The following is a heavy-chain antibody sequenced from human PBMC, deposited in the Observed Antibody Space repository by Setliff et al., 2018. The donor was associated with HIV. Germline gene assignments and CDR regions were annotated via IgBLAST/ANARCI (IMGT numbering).Heavy chain of an antibody. CDR3: GRDYRSWIRAIGY. CDR2: INASGDKT. Sequence: ASVKVSCKTSGYSFTNYYIHWVRQAPGEGLEWVGVINASGDKTNYAQKFQGRLIITKDTSTSTVYMELSSLRSDDTAVYYCGRDYRSWIRAIGYWGQGTLVTVSS. CDR1: GYSFTNYY. J-gene: IGHJ4*02. D-gene: IGHD5-12*01. V-gene: IGHV1-46*03.